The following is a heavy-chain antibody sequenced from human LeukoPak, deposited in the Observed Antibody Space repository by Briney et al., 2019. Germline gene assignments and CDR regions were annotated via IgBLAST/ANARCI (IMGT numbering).Heavy chain of an antibody. CDR2: IKEDGSET. V-gene: IGHV3-7*01. D-gene: IGHD3-10*01. Sequence: PGGSLRLSCAASGFIFKKYWMNWVRQVPGKGLECLANIKEDGSETYYADSVKGRFTISRDNPKNLLFLQINSLRAEDTAVYYCARGPGPVYGSGSYATLFAFDIWGQGTMVTVSS. CDR1: GFIFKKYW. CDR3: ARGPGPVYGSGSYATLFAFDI. J-gene: IGHJ3*02.